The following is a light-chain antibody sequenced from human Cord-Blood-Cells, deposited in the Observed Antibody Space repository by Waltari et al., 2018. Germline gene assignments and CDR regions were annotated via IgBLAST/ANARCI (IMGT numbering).Light chain of an antibody. CDR2: EGS. CDR3: CSYAGSCTLVV. V-gene: IGLV2-23*01. J-gene: IGLJ3*02. Sequence: QSALTQPASVSGSPGQSITIPCTGTSSDAGSYNLVSWYQQHPGKAPKLMIYEGSKRPSGVSNRFSGSKSGNTASLTISGLQAEDEADYYCCSYAGSCTLVVFGGGTKLTVL. CDR1: SSDAGSYNL.